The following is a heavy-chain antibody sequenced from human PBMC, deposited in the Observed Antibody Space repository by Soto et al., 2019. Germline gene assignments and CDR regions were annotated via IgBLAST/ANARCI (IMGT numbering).Heavy chain of an antibody. CDR3: ARPGARYCGGDCYSSH. J-gene: IGHJ4*02. CDR2: MNPDSDKT. D-gene: IGHD2-21*02. V-gene: IGHV1-8*01. CDR1: GYMFSNYD. Sequence: ASVRVSCKASGYMFSNYDIIWVRQATGQGLEWMGWMNPDSDKTDYAQKFQGRVTMTGSTSISTAYMELTALTYEDTAIYYCARPGARYCGGDCYSSHWGQGTLVTVSS.